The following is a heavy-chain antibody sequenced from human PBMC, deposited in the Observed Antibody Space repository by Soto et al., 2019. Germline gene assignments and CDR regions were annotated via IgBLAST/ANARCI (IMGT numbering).Heavy chain of an antibody. D-gene: IGHD3-22*01. CDR1: GFTFDDYG. Sequence: GGSLRLSCAVSGFTFDDYGMHWVRQAPGKGLEWVSSISWNSGSIDYADNVKGRITITRDNAKNSLYLQMNSLRSEDTAVFYCLKDRVPNDSSGYYSILTDSWGQGTVVTVSS. CDR2: ISWNSGSI. CDR3: LKDRVPNDSSGYYSILTDS. V-gene: IGHV3-9*01. J-gene: IGHJ4*02.